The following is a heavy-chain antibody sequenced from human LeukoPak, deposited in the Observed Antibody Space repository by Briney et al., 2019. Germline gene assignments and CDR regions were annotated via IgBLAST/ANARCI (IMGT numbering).Heavy chain of an antibody. CDR2: INHSGST. V-gene: IGHV4-34*01. J-gene: IGHJ4*02. D-gene: IGHD2-15*01. Sequence: SETLSLTCAVYGGSFSGYYWSWIRQPPGKGLEWIGEINHSGSTNYNPSLKSRVTISVDTSKNQFSLKLSSVTAADTAVYYCARRDCSGGSCYLYWGQGTLVTVSS. CDR3: ARRDCSGGSCYLY. CDR1: GGSFSGYY.